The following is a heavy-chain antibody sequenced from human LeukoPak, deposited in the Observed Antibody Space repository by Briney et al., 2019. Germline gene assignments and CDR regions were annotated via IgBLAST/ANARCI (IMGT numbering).Heavy chain of an antibody. CDR1: GGSISSSSYY. V-gene: IGHV4-39*07. J-gene: IGHJ4*02. CDR3: ARYYDFWSGLDY. Sequence: SETLSLTCTVSGGSISSSSYYWGWIRQPPGKGLEWIGSIYYSGSTNYNPSLKSRVTISVDTSKNQFSLKLSSVTAADTAVYYCARYYDFWSGLDYWGQGTLVTVSS. CDR2: IYYSGST. D-gene: IGHD3-3*01.